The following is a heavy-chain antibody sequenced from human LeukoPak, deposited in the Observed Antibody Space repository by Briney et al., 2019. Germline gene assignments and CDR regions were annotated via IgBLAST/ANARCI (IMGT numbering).Heavy chain of an antibody. V-gene: IGHV4-38-2*02. CDR1: GYSISSGYY. CDR2: IYHSGST. CDR3: ARVGDYYYMDV. Sequence: SETLSLTCTVSGYSISSGYYWGWIRQPPGKGLEWIGSIYHSGSTYYNPSLKSRVTISVDTSKNQFSLKLSSVTAADTAVYYCARVGDYYYMDVWGKGTTVTVSS. J-gene: IGHJ6*03.